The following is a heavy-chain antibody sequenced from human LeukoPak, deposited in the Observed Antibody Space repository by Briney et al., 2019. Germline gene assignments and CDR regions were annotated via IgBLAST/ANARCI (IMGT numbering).Heavy chain of an antibody. CDR3: ARDLSDFWNYYYYYYMDV. J-gene: IGHJ6*03. CDR1: GFTFSSYG. V-gene: IGHV3-30*03. CDR2: ISYDGSNK. Sequence: GRSLRLSCAASGFTFSSYGMHWVRQAPGKGLEWVAVISYDGSNKYYADSVKGRFTISRDNSKNTLYLQMNSLRAEDTAVYYCARDLSDFWNYYYYYYMDVWGKGTTVTVSS. D-gene: IGHD3/OR15-3a*01.